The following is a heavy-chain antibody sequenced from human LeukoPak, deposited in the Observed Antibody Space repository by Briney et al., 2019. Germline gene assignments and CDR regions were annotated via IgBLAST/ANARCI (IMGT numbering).Heavy chain of an antibody. Sequence: PSETLSLTCKVSGGSISYGGFYWSWIRLYPGKGLEWIGYIYYSGTTYYNPSLRSRLTISLHTSENQFSLTLSSVTAADTAVYYCARHADRDREYFQHWGQGTLVTVSS. CDR2: IYYSGTT. J-gene: IGHJ1*01. D-gene: IGHD2-2*01. CDR3: ARHADRDREYFQH. CDR1: GGSISYGGFY. V-gene: IGHV4-31*03.